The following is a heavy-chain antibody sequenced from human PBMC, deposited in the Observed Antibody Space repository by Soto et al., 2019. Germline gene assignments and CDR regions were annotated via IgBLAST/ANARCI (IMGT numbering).Heavy chain of an antibody. CDR3: ARVGLTGENWFDP. V-gene: IGHV3-7*03. J-gene: IGHJ5*02. CDR2: IKQDGSEK. Sequence: GGSLRLSCAASGFTFSSYWMSWVRQAPGKGLEWVANIKQDGSEKYYVDSVKGRFTISRDNAKNSLYLQMNSLRAEDTAVYYCARVGLTGENWFDPWGQGTLVTVSS. D-gene: IGHD7-27*01. CDR1: GFTFSSYW.